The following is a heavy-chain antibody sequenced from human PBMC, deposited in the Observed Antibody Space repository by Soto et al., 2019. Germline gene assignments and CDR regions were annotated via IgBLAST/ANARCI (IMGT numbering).Heavy chain of an antibody. V-gene: IGHV4-59*08. CDR2: IYYSGST. J-gene: IGHJ2*01. CDR3: ARRSGIVVVPAAKNWYFDL. Sequence: QVQLQESGPGLVKPSETLSLTCTVSGGSISSYYWSWIRQPPGKGLEWIGYIYYSGSTNYNPSLKSRVTISVDTSKNQFSLKLSSVTAADTAVYYCARRSGIVVVPAAKNWYFDLWGRGTLVTVSS. D-gene: IGHD2-2*01. CDR1: GGSISSYY.